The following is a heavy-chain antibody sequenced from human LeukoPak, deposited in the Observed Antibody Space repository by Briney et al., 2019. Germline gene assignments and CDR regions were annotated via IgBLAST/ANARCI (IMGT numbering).Heavy chain of an antibody. D-gene: IGHD3-16*01. J-gene: IGHJ3*02. V-gene: IGHV4-4*07. Sequence: ESSETLSLTCTVSGDSISSFYWTWIRQPAGKGLEWIGRIYTSGSTNYNPSLKSRVTMSVDTSKNQFSLKLSSVTAADTAVYYCARELRLGVIDDAFDIWGQGTMVTVSS. CDR2: IYTSGST. CDR3: ARELRLGVIDDAFDI. CDR1: GDSISSFY.